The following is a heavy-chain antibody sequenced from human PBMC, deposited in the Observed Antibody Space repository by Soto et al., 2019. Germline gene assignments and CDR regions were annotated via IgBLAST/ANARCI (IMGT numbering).Heavy chain of an antibody. CDR2: IYPGDSFT. CDR3: ARIGDNNYQYKYNWFDP. D-gene: IGHD4-4*01. J-gene: IGHJ5*02. CDR1: GSNFANYW. V-gene: IGHV5-51*01. Sequence: GESLKISCKGSGSNFANYWISWVRQMPGKGLEWMGIIYPGDSFTRYSSSLQGQVTISVDKSISTAYLQWRSLKASDTAMYYCARIGDNNYQYKYNWFDPWGQGTLVTVSS.